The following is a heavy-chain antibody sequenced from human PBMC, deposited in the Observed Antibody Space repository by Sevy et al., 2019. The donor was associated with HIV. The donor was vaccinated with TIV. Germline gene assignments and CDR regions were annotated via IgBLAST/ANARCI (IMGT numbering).Heavy chain of an antibody. V-gene: IGHV1-69*13. J-gene: IGHJ3*02. CDR2: IIPIFGTA. D-gene: IGHD2-15*01. CDR3: ARGGLSGDRGDAFDI. CDR1: GGTFSSYA. Sequence: ASVKVSCKASGGTFSSYAISWVRQAPGQGLEWMGGIIPIFGTANYAQKFQGRVTITADESTSTAYMELSSLRSEDTAVYYCARGGLSGDRGDAFDIWGQGTMVTVSS.